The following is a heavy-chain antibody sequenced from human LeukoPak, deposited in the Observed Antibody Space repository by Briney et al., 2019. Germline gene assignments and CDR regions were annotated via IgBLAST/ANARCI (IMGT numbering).Heavy chain of an antibody. CDR3: ARGWRNYGSSLIYFDY. J-gene: IGHJ4*02. V-gene: IGHV3-7*01. D-gene: IGHD6-13*01. Sequence: GGSLRLSCGAVGFPLSPNWMTGGGQAPGKAVGGGGTIKHDGNETNYVNSVQGPFTISRDKVNSSLYLQMSSLRAEDTAVYYCARGWRNYGSSLIYFDYWGQGTLVTVSS. CDR2: IKHDGNET. CDR1: GFPLSPNW.